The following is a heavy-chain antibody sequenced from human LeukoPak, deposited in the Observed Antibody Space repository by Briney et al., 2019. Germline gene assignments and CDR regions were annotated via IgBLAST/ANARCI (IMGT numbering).Heavy chain of an antibody. CDR2: FGTRSTSI. V-gene: IGHV3-21*01. Sequence: GGSLRLSCAASGFTFSTYAMNWDRQAPGKGLEWVSSFGTRSTSIYYAHSVTGRFIISRDNAKNSLYLQMNSLRAEDTAVYYCARENDQGFDYWGQGTLVTVSS. J-gene: IGHJ4*02. D-gene: IGHD3-16*01. CDR3: ARENDQGFDY. CDR1: GFTFSTYA.